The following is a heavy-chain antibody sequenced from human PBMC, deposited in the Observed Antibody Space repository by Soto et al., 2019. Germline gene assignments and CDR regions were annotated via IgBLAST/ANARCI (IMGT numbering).Heavy chain of an antibody. CDR3: ARVNSGYDWYYFDY. J-gene: IGHJ4*02. CDR2: IYHSGST. Sequence: SETLSLTCAVSGGSISSGGYSWSWIRQPPGKGLEWIGYIYHSGSTYYNPSLKSRVTISVDRSKNQFSLKLSSVTAADTAVYYCARVNSGYDWYYFDYWGQGPLVTVSS. V-gene: IGHV4-30-2*01. D-gene: IGHD5-12*01. CDR1: GGSISSGGYS.